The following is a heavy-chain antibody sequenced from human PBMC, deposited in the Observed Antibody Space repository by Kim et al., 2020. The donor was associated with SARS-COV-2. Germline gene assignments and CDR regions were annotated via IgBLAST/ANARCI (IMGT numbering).Heavy chain of an antibody. CDR3: ARQGAYDAKWFDP. J-gene: IGHJ5*02. Sequence: TPALKSRVTISLDTSKNQFSLKLSSVTAADTAVYYCARQGAYDAKWFDPWGQGTLVTVSS. V-gene: IGHV4-59*08. D-gene: IGHD2-8*01.